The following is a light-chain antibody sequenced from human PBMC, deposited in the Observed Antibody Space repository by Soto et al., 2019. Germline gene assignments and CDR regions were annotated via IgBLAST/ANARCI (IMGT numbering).Light chain of an antibody. CDR1: QSVSSY. J-gene: IGKJ2*01. Sequence: EIVLTQSPATLSLSPGERATLSCRASQSVSSYLAWYQQKPGQAPRLLIYDASNRATGIPVRFSGSGSATDYTLTIAYLEPEDFAVHYCQQRSKCPPYTFGQGTKLEIK. V-gene: IGKV3-11*01. CDR3: QQRSKCPPYT. CDR2: DAS.